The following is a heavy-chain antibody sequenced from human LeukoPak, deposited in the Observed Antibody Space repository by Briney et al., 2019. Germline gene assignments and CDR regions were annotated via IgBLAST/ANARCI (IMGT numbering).Heavy chain of an antibody. CDR2: ISSSGSTI. Sequence: GGSLRLSCATSGFTFSSYEMNWVRQAPGKGLEWVSYISSSGSTIYYADSVKGRFTISRDNSKNTLYLQMNSLRAEDTAVYYCARSTYYYDSSGYYYPYYFDYWGQGTLVTVSS. D-gene: IGHD3-22*01. CDR1: GFTFSSYE. V-gene: IGHV3-48*03. J-gene: IGHJ4*02. CDR3: ARSTYYYDSSGYYYPYYFDY.